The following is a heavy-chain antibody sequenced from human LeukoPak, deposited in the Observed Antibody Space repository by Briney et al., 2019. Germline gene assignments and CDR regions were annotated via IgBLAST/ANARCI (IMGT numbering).Heavy chain of an antibody. Sequence: GASVKVSCKASGGTFSNYAISWVRQAPGQGLEWMAGGIPVFGTTDYAQKFQGRVTITADESTSTAYLELSSLRSEDAAVYYCATDRGILGYCSGGSCYSLHYWGQGTLVTVSS. J-gene: IGHJ4*02. CDR2: GIPVFGTT. V-gene: IGHV1-69*01. D-gene: IGHD2-15*01. CDR3: ATDRGILGYCSGGSCYSLHY. CDR1: GGTFSNYA.